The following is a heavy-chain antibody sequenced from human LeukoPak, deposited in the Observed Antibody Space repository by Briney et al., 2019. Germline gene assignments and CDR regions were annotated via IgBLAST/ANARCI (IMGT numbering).Heavy chain of an antibody. D-gene: IGHD3-22*01. Sequence: SETLSLTCTVSIYSISNGYFWGWIRQTPGKGLEWIGSIYHSGITYYNPSLKSRVTISVDTSKNQFSLKLRSVTAADTAVYYCARVGGITMIVVLITDAFDIWGQGTMVTVSS. CDR1: IYSISNGYF. V-gene: IGHV4-38-2*02. CDR2: IYHSGIT. J-gene: IGHJ3*02. CDR3: ARVGGITMIVVLITDAFDI.